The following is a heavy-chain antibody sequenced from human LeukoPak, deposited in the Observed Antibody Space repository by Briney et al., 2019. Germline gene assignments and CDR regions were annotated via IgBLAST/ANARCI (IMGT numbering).Heavy chain of an antibody. D-gene: IGHD5-12*01. CDR3: ARSGYGPTDTDY. CDR2: ISSSSYI. Sequence: GGSLRLSCAASGFTFSSYSMNWVRQAPGKGLEWVSSISSSSYIYYADSVKGRFTISRDNAKNSLYLQMNSLRAEDTAVYYCARSGYGPTDTDYWGQGTLVTVSS. V-gene: IGHV3-21*01. J-gene: IGHJ4*02. CDR1: GFTFSSYS.